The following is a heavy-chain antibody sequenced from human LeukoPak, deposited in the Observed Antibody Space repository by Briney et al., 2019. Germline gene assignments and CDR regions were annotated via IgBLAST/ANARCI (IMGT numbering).Heavy chain of an antibody. V-gene: IGHV1-18*04. D-gene: IGHD2-2*01. CDR2: ISAYNGNT. Sequence: ASVKVSCKASGYTFTGYYMHWVRQAPGQGLEWMGWISAYNGNTNYAQKLQGRVTMTTDTSTSTTYMELRSLRSDDTAVYYCARDLGYCNRTSCYPRPGYWGQGTLVTVSS. CDR1: GYTFTGYY. J-gene: IGHJ4*02. CDR3: ARDLGYCNRTSCYPRPGY.